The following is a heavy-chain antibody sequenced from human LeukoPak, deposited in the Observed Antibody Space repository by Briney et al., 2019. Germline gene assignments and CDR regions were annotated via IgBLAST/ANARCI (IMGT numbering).Heavy chain of an antibody. CDR3: ERLTRGPPDGGRKKVLRYFDWSNHFDY. CDR1: GYRFTSYW. Sequence: GGALGISFQGSGYRFTSYWISWVRPRPGKGGGWRGRIEPSDSYTNYSPSFQGHVTISADKSISTAYLQWSSLKASDTAMYYCERLTRGPPDGGRKKVLRYFDWSNHFDYWGQGTLVTVSS. J-gene: IGHJ4*02. V-gene: IGHV5-10-1*01. CDR2: IEPSDSYT. D-gene: IGHD3-9*01.